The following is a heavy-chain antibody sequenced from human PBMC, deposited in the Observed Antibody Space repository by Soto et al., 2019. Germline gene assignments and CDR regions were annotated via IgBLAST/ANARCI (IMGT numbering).Heavy chain of an antibody. J-gene: IGHJ4*02. CDR1: GFTFSSYA. Sequence: GGSLRLSCAASGFTFSSYAMSWVRQAPGKGLEWVSAISGSGGSTYYADSVKGRFTISRDNSKNTLYLQMNSLRAEDTAVYYCAKGDSGYDYEIFGYYFDYWGQGTLVTVSS. V-gene: IGHV3-23*01. CDR2: ISGSGGST. CDR3: AKGDSGYDYEIFGYYFDY. D-gene: IGHD5-12*01.